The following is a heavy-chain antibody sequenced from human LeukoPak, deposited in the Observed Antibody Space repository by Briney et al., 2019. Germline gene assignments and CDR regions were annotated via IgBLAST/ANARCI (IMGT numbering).Heavy chain of an antibody. D-gene: IGHD3-3*01. Sequence: KTSETLSLTCTVSGGSISSSSYYWGWIRQPPGKGLEWIVSSYDSGSTYYNPALKSRVIICEYTSKNQFSLKLRYVTAADTAVYYCARQNYAFWSGYYTVPYNWGQGTLVTVSS. V-gene: IGHV4-39*01. CDR1: GGSISSSSYY. J-gene: IGHJ4*02. CDR3: ARQNYAFWSGYYTVPYN. CDR2: SYDSGST.